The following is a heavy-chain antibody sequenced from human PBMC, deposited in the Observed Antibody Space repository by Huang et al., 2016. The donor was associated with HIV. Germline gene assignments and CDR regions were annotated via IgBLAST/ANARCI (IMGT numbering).Heavy chain of an antibody. CDR3: ASSRWILGPYFDC. CDR1: GGSFSDYY. J-gene: IGHJ4*02. D-gene: IGHD5-18*01. CDR2: INHSGST. V-gene: IGHV4-34*01. Sequence: QVQLQQWGAGLLKPSETLSLTCAVYGGSFSDYYWSWIRQPPGKGLEWIGEINHSGSTNYTPSLKSRVTISVDTSKNQFSLKLSSVTAADTTVYYCASSRWILGPYFDCWGQGTLVTVSS.